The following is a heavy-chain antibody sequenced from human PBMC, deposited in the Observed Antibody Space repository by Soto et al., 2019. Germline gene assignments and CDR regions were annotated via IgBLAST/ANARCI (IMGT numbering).Heavy chain of an antibody. D-gene: IGHD3-3*01. CDR3: FIGDYYYGMDV. V-gene: IGHV1-69*05. Sequence: SVKVSCKASGGTFSSYAISWVRQAPGQGLEWMGGIIPIFGTANYAQKFQGRVTMTRNESTSTAYMELSSLRSEDTAVYYCFIGDYYYGMDVWGQGTTVTVSS. J-gene: IGHJ6*02. CDR2: IIPIFGTA. CDR1: GGTFSSYA.